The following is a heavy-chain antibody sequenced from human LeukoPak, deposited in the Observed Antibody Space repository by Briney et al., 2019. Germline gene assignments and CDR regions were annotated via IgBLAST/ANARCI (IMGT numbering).Heavy chain of an antibody. Sequence: GGSLRLSCAASGFIFTNYAMSWVRQAPGKGLEWVSLISGSGTSTYYADSVKGRFTVSRDNSKNTLYLQMNSLSAEDAAVYYCAKDFSGDYEFPDFWGQGALVTVSS. D-gene: IGHD3/OR15-3a*01. CDR2: ISGSGTST. V-gene: IGHV3-23*01. CDR3: AKDFSGDYEFPDF. CDR1: GFIFTNYA. J-gene: IGHJ4*02.